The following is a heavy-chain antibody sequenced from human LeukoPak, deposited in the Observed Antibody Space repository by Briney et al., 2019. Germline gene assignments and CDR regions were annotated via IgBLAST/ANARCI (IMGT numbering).Heavy chain of an antibody. D-gene: IGHD3-10*01. CDR2: TYYRSKWYT. CDR1: GDSVSSNSAA. J-gene: IGHJ4*02. V-gene: IGHV6-1*01. CDR3: ARDSSAVFDS. Sequence: SQTLSLTYAISGDSVSSNSAAWSWIRQSPSRGLEWLARTYYRSKWYTEYAPTVKGRVTINPDTSRNQFSLQLTSVTPEDTAVYYCARDSSAVFDSWGPGTLVTVSS.